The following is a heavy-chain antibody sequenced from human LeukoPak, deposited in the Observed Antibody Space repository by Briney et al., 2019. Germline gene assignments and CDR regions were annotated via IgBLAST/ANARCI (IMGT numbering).Heavy chain of an antibody. Sequence: SQTLSLTCAISGDSVSSNSGAWNWIRQSPSRGLEWLGRTYYRSKWYNDYAVSVKSRITINPDTSKNQFSLQLNSVAPEDTAVYYCASSYYAGNSLDDWGQGTLVTVSS. CDR2: TYYRSKWYN. CDR1: GDSVSSNSGA. V-gene: IGHV6-1*01. D-gene: IGHD4-23*01. J-gene: IGHJ4*02. CDR3: ASSYYAGNSLDD.